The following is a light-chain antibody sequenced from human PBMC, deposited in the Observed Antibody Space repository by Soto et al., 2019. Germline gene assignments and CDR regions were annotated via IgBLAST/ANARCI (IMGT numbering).Light chain of an antibody. J-gene: IGKJ1*01. CDR1: QSISTY. V-gene: IGKV1-39*01. CDR2: AAS. CDR3: QQTYSTPPT. Sequence: DIRMTQSPSSRSSSIGDRVTITCLSSQSISTYLNWYQQKAGSAPKLLIYAASSLQSGVPSRFSGSGSGTDFTLTISSLQPEDFATYYCQQTYSTPPTFGQGTKVDI.